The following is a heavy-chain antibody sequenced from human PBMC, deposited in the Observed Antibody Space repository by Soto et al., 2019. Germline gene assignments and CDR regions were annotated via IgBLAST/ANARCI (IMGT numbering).Heavy chain of an antibody. CDR2: IYYSGST. D-gene: IGHD6-13*01. CDR1: GGSISSYY. J-gene: IGHJ6*03. CDR3: ARQGSISWYPGFYYMDV. Sequence: SDTLSLTCTVSGGSISSYYWSWIRQPPGKGLEWIGYIYYSGSTNYNPSLKSRVTISVDTSKNQFSLKLSSVTAADTAVYYCARQGSISWYPGFYYMDVWGKGTTVT. V-gene: IGHV4-59*08.